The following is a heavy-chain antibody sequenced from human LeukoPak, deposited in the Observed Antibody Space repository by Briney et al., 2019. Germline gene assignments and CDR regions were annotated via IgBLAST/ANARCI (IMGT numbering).Heavy chain of an antibody. CDR3: ATSSDWAFDH. D-gene: IGHD6-19*01. CDR2: IRPDGGQE. CDR1: GFTFRNSW. V-gene: IGHV3-7*01. Sequence: GGSLRLSCAASGFTFRNSWMTWVRQAPGKGLEWVANIRPDGGQEQYADSLEGRITISRDNVRNSLFLQLNSLRTEDTAVHFCATSSDWAFDHWGQGTLVTVSS. J-gene: IGHJ4*02.